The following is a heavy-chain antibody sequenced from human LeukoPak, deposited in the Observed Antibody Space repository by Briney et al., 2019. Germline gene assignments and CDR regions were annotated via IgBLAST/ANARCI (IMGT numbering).Heavy chain of an antibody. Sequence: PSETLSLTCTVSGGSISSYYWSWIRQPAGKGLEWIGRIYTSGSTNYNPSLKSRVTMSVDTSKNQFSLKLSSVTAADTAVYYCAREGHSYGWKYNWFDPWGQGTLVTVSS. CDR2: IYTSGST. D-gene: IGHD5-18*01. V-gene: IGHV4-4*07. CDR3: AREGHSYGWKYNWFDP. J-gene: IGHJ5*02. CDR1: GGSISSYY.